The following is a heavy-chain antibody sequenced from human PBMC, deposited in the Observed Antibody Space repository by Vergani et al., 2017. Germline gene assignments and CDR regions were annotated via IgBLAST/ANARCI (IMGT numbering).Heavy chain of an antibody. J-gene: IGHJ6*03. D-gene: IGHD5-18*01. Sequence: QVQLVESGGGVVQPGRSLRLSCAASGSTFSSYGMHWVRQAPGKGLEWVAVIWYDGSNKYYADSVKGRFTISRDNSKNTLYLQMNSLRAEDTAVYYCARRRGYSYKNSYYYYYMDVWGKGTTVTVSS. CDR2: IWYDGSNK. V-gene: IGHV3-33*01. CDR3: ARRRGYSYKNSYYYYYMDV. CDR1: GSTFSSYG.